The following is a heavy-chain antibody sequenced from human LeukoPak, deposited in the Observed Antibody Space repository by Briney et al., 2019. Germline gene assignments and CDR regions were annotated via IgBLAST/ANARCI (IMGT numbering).Heavy chain of an antibody. Sequence: ASVKVSCKASGGTFSSYAISWVRQAPGQGLEWMGGIVPIFGTANYAQKFQGRVTITADESTSTAYMELSSLRSGDTAVYYCARDLYCSSTSCTDYWGQGTLVTVSS. D-gene: IGHD2-2*01. CDR2: IVPIFGTA. CDR1: GGTFSSYA. J-gene: IGHJ4*02. V-gene: IGHV1-69*13. CDR3: ARDLYCSSTSCTDY.